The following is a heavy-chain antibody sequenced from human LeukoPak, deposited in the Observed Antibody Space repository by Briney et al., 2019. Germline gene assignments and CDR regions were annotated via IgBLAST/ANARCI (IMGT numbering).Heavy chain of an antibody. V-gene: IGHV3-48*03. CDR1: GFTFSSYE. J-gene: IGHJ4*02. CDR2: ISSSGSTI. D-gene: IGHD6-25*01. Sequence: GGSLRLSCAAPGFTFSSYEMNWVRQAPGKGLEWVSYISSSGSTIYYADSVKGRFTNSRDNAKNSLYLQMNSLRAEDTAVYYCARGEQQRLVQKELDYWGQGTLVTVSS. CDR3: ARGEQQRLVQKELDY.